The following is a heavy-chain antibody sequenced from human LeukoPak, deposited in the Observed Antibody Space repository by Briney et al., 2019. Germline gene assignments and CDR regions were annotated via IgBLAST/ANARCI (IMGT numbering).Heavy chain of an antibody. CDR1: GYSFTSYW. D-gene: IGHD6-13*01. Sequence: GESLETSWKGSGYSFTSYWISWVRQLPGQGVGWVGRVVPSDSYTDYSPSFQGHVTISADQSISTAYPQWSSLKAADTAMYYCAREDSSSWWTMDVWGQGTTVTVSS. V-gene: IGHV5-10-1*01. CDR3: AREDSSSWWTMDV. J-gene: IGHJ6*02. CDR2: VVPSDSYT.